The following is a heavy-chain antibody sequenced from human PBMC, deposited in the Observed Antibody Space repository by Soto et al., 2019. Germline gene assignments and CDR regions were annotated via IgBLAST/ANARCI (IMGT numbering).Heavy chain of an antibody. D-gene: IGHD2-2*01. CDR2: INTDGSVA. J-gene: IGHJ4*02. V-gene: IGHV3-74*03. CDR3: VRDMQLCRPDS. Sequence: EVQLVESGGGLVQPGESLRLSCAASGLTFRSYWMHWVRQAPGKGLVWVSRINTDGSVAMYVDSVKGRFTISRDNAKNTLYLPMNRLRGGDTAVYYCVRDMQLCRPDSRGPGTLVTVSS. CDR1: GLTFRSYW.